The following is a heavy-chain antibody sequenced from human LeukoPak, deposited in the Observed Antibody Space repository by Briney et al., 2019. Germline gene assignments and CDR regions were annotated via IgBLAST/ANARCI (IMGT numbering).Heavy chain of an antibody. V-gene: IGHV3-30*02. CDR1: ELTFSNYG. CDR3: ARDTTAMVTGAFDY. J-gene: IGHJ4*02. D-gene: IGHD5-18*01. Sequence: GGSLRLSCPASELTFSNYGMHWVRQAPGKGLEWVAFIRYDGSNKYYADSVKGRFTISRDNSKNTLYLQMNSLRAEDTAVYYCARDTTAMVTGAFDYWGQGTLVTVPS. CDR2: IRYDGSNK.